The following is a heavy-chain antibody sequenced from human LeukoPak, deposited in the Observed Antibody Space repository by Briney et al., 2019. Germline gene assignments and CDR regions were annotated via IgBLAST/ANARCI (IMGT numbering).Heavy chain of an antibody. D-gene: IGHD2-2*01. J-gene: IGHJ5*02. CDR3: ARDIVVVPAAMFLGHVATISNWFDP. Sequence: SQTLSLTCTVSGDSISSGSYYWSWIRQPAGKGLEWIGRIYTSGSTSYNPSLKTRVTISVDTSKNQFSLKLSSVTAADTAVYYCARDIVVVPAAMFLGHVATISNWFDPWGQGTLVTVSS. V-gene: IGHV4-61*02. CDR1: GDSISSGSYY. CDR2: IYTSGST.